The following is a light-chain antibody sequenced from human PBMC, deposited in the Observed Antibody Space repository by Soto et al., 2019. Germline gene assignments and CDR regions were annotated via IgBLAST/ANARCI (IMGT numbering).Light chain of an antibody. CDR3: QQYGSSPTST. CDR2: GAS. CDR1: QSVGSSY. Sequence: EIVLTQSPGTLSLSPGERATLSCRASQSVGSSYLAWYQQKPGQAPRLLIYGASSRATGIPERFSGSGSGTDFTLTISGLEPEDFAVYYCQQYGSSPTSTFGQGTKVEI. J-gene: IGKJ1*01. V-gene: IGKV3-20*01.